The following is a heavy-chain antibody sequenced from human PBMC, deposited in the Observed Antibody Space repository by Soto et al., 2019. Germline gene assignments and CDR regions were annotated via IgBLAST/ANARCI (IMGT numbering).Heavy chain of an antibody. Sequence: GGSLRLSCAASGFTFSSYSMNWVRQAPGKGLEWVSSISSSSSYIYYADSVKGRFTISRDSAKNSLYLQMNSLRAEDTAVYYCARDRSASDYDILTGPSPDAFDIWGQGTMVTVSS. D-gene: IGHD3-9*01. CDR2: ISSSSSYI. V-gene: IGHV3-21*01. CDR3: ARDRSASDYDILTGPSPDAFDI. J-gene: IGHJ3*02. CDR1: GFTFSSYS.